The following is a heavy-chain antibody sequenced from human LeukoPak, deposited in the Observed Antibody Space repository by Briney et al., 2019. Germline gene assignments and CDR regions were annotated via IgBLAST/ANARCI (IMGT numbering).Heavy chain of an antibody. CDR3: ARILSGSYLFRGVGFDY. D-gene: IGHD1-26*01. CDR2: INHSGST. V-gene: IGHV4-34*01. CDR1: GGSFSGYY. Sequence: KPSETLSLTCAVYGGSFSGYYWSWLRQPPGKGLEWIGEINHSGSTNYNPSLKSRVSISVDTSKNQFSLKLSSVTAADTAVYYCARILSGSYLFRGVGFDYWGQGTLVTVSS. J-gene: IGHJ4*02.